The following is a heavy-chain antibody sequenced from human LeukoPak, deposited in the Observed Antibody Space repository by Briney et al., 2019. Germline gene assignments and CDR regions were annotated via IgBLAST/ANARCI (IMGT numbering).Heavy chain of an antibody. D-gene: IGHD3-10*01. CDR1: GYTFASYD. V-gene: IGHV1-8*01. Sequence: ASVKVSCKASGYTFASYDINWVRQATGQGLEWMGWMNPNSGNTGYAQKFQGRVTMTRNTSISTAYMELSSLRSEDTAVYYCARGLSLRRLLWLGPPVHYYYGMDVWGQGTTVTVSS. CDR3: ARGLSLRRLLWLGPPVHYYYGMDV. J-gene: IGHJ6*02. CDR2: MNPNSGNT.